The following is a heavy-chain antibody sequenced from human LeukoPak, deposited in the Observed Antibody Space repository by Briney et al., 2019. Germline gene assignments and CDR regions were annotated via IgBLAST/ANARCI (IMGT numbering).Heavy chain of an antibody. Sequence: GGSLRLSCAASGFTFSRFWMHWVRQPPEKGLVWVSRIDTGGSTTTYADSVKGRFTISRDNAKNTVYLQINSLRAEDTAVYYCATLNSFGTDYWGQGVLVTVSS. CDR3: ATLNSFGTDY. V-gene: IGHV3-74*01. CDR1: GFTFSRFW. D-gene: IGHD5-18*01. J-gene: IGHJ4*02. CDR2: IDTGGSTT.